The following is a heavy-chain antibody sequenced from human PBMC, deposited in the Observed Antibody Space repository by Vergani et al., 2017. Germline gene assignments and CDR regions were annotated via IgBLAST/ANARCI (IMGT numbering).Heavy chain of an antibody. D-gene: IGHD1-26*01. CDR1: GGSISSYY. V-gene: IGHV4-4*07. Sequence: QVQLQESGPGLVKPSETLSLTCTVSGGSISSYYWSWIRQPAGKGLEWIGRIYTSGSTNYNPPLKRRVTMSVDTSKDQFSLKLSSVTAADTAVYYCARAGLVGATTYWFDPWGQGTLVTVSS. J-gene: IGHJ5*02. CDR2: IYTSGST. CDR3: ARAGLVGATTYWFDP.